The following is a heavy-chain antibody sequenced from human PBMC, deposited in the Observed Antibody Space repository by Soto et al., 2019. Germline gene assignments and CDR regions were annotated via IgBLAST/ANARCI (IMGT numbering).Heavy chain of an antibody. CDR1: GGSISSGGYY. D-gene: IGHD3-22*01. J-gene: IGHJ4*02. Sequence: SETLSLTCTVSGGSISSGGYYWSWIRQHPGKGLEWIGYIYYSGSTYYNPSLKSRVTISVDTSKNQFSLKLSSVTAADTAVYYCARARGYYYDSSGPFAYWGQGTLVTVSS. CDR2: IYYSGST. V-gene: IGHV4-31*03. CDR3: ARARGYYYDSSGPFAY.